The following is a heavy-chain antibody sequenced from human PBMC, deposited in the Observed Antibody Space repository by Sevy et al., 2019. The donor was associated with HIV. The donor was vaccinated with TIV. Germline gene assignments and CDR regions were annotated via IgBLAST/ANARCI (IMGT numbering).Heavy chain of an antibody. CDR1: GLTYTSYA. CDR3: AKDLSPWTSGSFDY. V-gene: IGHV3-23*01. J-gene: IGHJ4*02. D-gene: IGHD1-26*01. CDR2: ISGSATHG. Sequence: GGSLRLSCAASGLTYTSYAMSWVRQAPGKGLEWVSGISGSATHGYYADSVRGRFTISRDNSKNTLYVQMNSLRAEDTAVYYCAKDLSPWTSGSFDYWGQGTLVTVSS.